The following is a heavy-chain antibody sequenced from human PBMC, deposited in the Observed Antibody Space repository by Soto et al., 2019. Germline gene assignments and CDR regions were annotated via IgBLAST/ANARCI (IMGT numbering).Heavy chain of an antibody. Sequence: GGSLRLSCAAFGLTISGKKYVAWVRQAPGKGLEWVSGLYDVDGSFYADSVRGRFTTSSDSSKTTVYLQMNDLRPDDTAVYYCATWHEREHAYDVWGQGTTVT. CDR3: ATWHEREHAYDV. J-gene: IGHJ3*01. CDR2: LYDVDGS. D-gene: IGHD1-1*01. V-gene: IGHV3-53*01. CDR1: GLTISGKKY.